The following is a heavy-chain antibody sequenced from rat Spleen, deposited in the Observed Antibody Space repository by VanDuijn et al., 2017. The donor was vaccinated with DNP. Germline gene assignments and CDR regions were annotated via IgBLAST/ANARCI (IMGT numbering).Heavy chain of an antibody. CDR1: GFNLNDYW. D-gene: IGHD3-1*01. CDR2: IWNTGGT. Sequence: VKLVESGGGLVQPGRSLKLSCAASGFNLNDYWMGWVRQAPGKGLEWMGVIWNTGGTRYNSALKSRLSISKDTSKSQVFLKMNSLQTEDTATYYCAGSPPYYAMDAWGQGTSVTVSS. V-gene: IGHV2-41*01. J-gene: IGHJ4*01. CDR3: AGSPPYYAMDA.